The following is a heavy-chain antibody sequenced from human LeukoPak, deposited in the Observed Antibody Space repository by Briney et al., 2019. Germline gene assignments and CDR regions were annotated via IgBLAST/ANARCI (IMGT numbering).Heavy chain of an antibody. CDR1: GFTFSGYS. CDR3: AREFDGSASGAGY. CDR2: MSSSSGLI. Sequence: PGGSLRLSCAASGFTFSGYSMNWVRQAPGKGLEWVSSMSSSSGLIYYGDSVKGRFTVSRDSAKRSLYLQMNSLRADDTAVYYCAREFDGSASGAGYWGQGTLVTVSS. J-gene: IGHJ4*02. V-gene: IGHV3-21*01. D-gene: IGHD1-26*01.